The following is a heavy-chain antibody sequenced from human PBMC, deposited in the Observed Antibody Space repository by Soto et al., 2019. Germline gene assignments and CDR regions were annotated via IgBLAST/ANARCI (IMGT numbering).Heavy chain of an antibody. Sequence: QVRLAQSGGGVVQTGRSLTLSCAASGYSITNHGMHWVRQAPGKGLEWVALIWAHGTEQYYADSVKGRFTVSRDTSTNTVYLQMNRLRAEDTARYYCGKDIRSGSIDYWGQGTLVTVSS. CDR1: GYSITNHG. J-gene: IGHJ4*02. D-gene: IGHD1-1*01. V-gene: IGHV3-33*06. CDR2: IWAHGTEQ. CDR3: GKDIRSGSIDY.